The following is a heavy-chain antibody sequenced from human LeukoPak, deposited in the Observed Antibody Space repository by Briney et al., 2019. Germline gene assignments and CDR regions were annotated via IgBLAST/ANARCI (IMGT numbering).Heavy chain of an antibody. CDR2: IYYSGST. CDR1: GGSISSYY. J-gene: IGHJ3*02. D-gene: IGHD1-26*01. V-gene: IGHV4-59*08. CDR3: ARHDPIVGTPDAFDI. Sequence: SETLSLTCTVSGGSISSYYWSWIRQPPGKGLEWIAYIYYSGSTDYNPSLKSRVTISLDTSKNQFSLKLSSVTAADTTVYYCARHDPIVGTPDAFDIWGQGTMVTVSS.